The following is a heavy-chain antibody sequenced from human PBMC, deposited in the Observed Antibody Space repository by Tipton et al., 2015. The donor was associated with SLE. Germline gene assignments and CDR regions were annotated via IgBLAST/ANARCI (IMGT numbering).Heavy chain of an antibody. V-gene: IGHV4-59*01. CDR3: ARARGVMVRGVMSYYGMDV. J-gene: IGHJ6*02. CDR2: IYYSGST. Sequence: TLSLTCTVSGDSISSYYWSWIRQPPGKGLEWIGYIYYSGSTNYNPSLKSRVTISVDTSKNQFSLKLSSVTAADTAVYYCARARGVMVRGVMSYYGMDVWGQGTTVTVSS. CDR1: GDSISSYY. D-gene: IGHD3-10*01.